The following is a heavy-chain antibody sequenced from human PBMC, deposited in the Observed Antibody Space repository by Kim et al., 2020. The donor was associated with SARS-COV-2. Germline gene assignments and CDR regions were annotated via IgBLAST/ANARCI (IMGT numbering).Heavy chain of an antibody. V-gene: IGHV4-59*13. CDR2: VYYTGTT. CDR3: VRVGNRHFAAAGHYFDY. CDR1: GDSITTYY. J-gene: IGHJ4*02. D-gene: IGHD6-13*01. Sequence: SETLSLTCTVSGDSITTYYWNWIRQPPGKGLEWIGYVYYTGTTNYKPSLKSRVTISLETSKSQFSLKLTSVTAADTAVYYCVRVGNRHFAAAGHYFDYWGQGTRVTVSS.